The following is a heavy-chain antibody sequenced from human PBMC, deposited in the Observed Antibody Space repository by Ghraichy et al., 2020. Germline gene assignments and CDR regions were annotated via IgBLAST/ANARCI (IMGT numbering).Heavy chain of an antibody. J-gene: IGHJ4*02. CDR2: ISSSGTTT. CDR1: GFTFTTYA. D-gene: IGHD4-17*01. CDR3: TKDDYGDPFDS. V-gene: IGHV3-23*01. Sequence: LSLTCAASGFTFTTYAMSWVRQAPGKGLEWVSHISSSGTTTFYIDSVKGRFTISRDDSKNTLFLQMNSLRTEDTAIYYCTKDDYGDPFDSWGQGTLATVSS.